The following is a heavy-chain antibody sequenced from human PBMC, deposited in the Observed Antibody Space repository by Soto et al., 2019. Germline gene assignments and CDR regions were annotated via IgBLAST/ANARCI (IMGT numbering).Heavy chain of an antibody. J-gene: IGHJ4*02. CDR2: ISYDGSNK. V-gene: IGHV3-30*18. CDR3: AKPRQKYYNWNYFDY. CDR1: GFTFSSYG. D-gene: IGHD1-20*01. Sequence: GGSLRLSCAASGFTFSSYGMHWVRQAPGKGLEWVAVISYDGSNKYYADSVKGRFTISRDNSKNTLYLQMNSLRAEDTAVYYCAKPRQKYYNWNYFDYWGQGTLVTVSS.